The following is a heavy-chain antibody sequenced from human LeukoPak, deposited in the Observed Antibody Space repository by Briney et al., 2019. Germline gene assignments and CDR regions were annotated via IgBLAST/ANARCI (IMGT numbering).Heavy chain of an antibody. CDR1: GGSVSSYY. J-gene: IGHJ4*02. Sequence: SETLSLTCTVSGGSVSSYYWTWIRQYPGKGLEWIGYIFYSGSTKYNPSLKSRVTISVDTSRNQVSLKLSSVTAADTAVYYCAREAYSGSYYDYWGQGTLVTVSS. D-gene: IGHD1-26*01. CDR3: AREAYSGSYYDY. CDR2: IFYSGST. V-gene: IGHV4-59*02.